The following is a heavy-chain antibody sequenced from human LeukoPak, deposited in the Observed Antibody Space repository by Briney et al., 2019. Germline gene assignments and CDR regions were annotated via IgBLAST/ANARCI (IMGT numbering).Heavy chain of an antibody. D-gene: IGHD4-23*01. Sequence: PGGSLRLSCVASGFTFTNYWMHWVHQAPGKGLVWVARMNSDASSTSYADSVKGRFSISRDNAKKTLYLQMNSLRAEDTAVYYCARGPDYGGPLRGQGTLVTVSP. CDR2: MNSDASST. CDR3: ARGPDYGGPL. CDR1: GFTFTNYW. V-gene: IGHV3-74*01. J-gene: IGHJ4*02.